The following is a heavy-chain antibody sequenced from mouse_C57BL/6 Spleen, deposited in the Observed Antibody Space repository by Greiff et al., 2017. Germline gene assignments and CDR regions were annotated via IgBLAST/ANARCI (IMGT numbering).Heavy chain of an antibody. V-gene: IGHV1-81*01. CDR3: AGGDDYLAY. D-gene: IGHD2-4*01. CDR2: IYPRSGNP. Sequence: QVQLQQSGAELARPGASVKLSCKASGYNFTSYGISWVKQSTGQGLEWIGEIYPRSGNPYYNEKFQGKATLTADKSSRTAYMELRSLTSEDSAFYFWAGGDDYLAYWGQGTLVTVSA. J-gene: IGHJ3*01. CDR1: GYNFTSYG.